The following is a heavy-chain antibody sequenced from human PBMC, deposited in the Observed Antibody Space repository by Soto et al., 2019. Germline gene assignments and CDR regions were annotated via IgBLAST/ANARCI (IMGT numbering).Heavy chain of an antibody. J-gene: IGHJ5*02. CDR3: VRDGTKTLRDWFDP. CDR2: IYATGTT. Sequence: KTSETLSLTCTVSGASISGYYWSWIRKSAGKGLEWIGRIYATGTTDYNPSLKSRVMMSVDTSKKQFSLKLRSVTAADTAVYYCVRDGTKTLRDWFDPWGQGISVTVSS. V-gene: IGHV4-4*07. CDR1: GASISGYY. D-gene: IGHD1-1*01.